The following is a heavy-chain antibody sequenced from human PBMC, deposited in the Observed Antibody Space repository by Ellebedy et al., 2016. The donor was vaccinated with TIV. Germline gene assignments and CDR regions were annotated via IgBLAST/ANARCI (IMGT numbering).Heavy chain of an antibody. D-gene: IGHD3-16*01. CDR1: GGSFSYYY. CDR2: IYYSGST. J-gene: IGHJ3*02. V-gene: IGHV4-59*01. Sequence: GSLRLSXAVYGGSFSYYYWNWIRQPPGKGLEWIGNIYYSGSTNYNPSLKGRVTISVDTSKKQFSLKLSSVTAADTAVYYCASGGSDIWGQGTMVTVSS. CDR3: ASGGSDI.